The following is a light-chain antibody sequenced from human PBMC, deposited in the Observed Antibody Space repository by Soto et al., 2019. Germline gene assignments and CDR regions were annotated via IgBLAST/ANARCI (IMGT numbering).Light chain of an antibody. CDR1: RSDVGGYNF. J-gene: IGLJ2*01. V-gene: IGLV2-8*01. CDR3: NSYGGSSNVV. CDR2: EVS. Sequence: QSVLTQPPSSSGSPGQSVTISCTGTRSDVGGYNFVSWYQQYPGKAPKIIIYEVSKRASGVPDRFSGSKSGNTASLTVSGLQADDEADYYCNSYGGSSNVVFCGGTKLTVL.